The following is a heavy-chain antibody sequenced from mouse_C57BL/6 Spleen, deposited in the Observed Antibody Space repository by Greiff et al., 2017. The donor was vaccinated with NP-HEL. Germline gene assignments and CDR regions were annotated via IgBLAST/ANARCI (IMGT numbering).Heavy chain of an antibody. J-gene: IGHJ4*01. V-gene: IGHV1-74*01. CDR2: IHPSDSDT. D-gene: IGHD6-1*01. CDR1: GYTFTSYW. CDR3: AKECTWSLDY. Sequence: QVQLQQPGAELVKPGASVKVSCKASGYTFTSYWMHWVKQRPGQGLEWIGMIHPSDSDTNYNQKFKGKATLPVDTSSSTAYMPLSSLTSEDSAVYCWAKECTWSLDYWGQGTSVTVSS.